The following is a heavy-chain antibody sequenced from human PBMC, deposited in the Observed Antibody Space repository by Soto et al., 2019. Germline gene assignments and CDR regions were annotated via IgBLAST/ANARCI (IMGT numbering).Heavy chain of an antibody. CDR2: INSDGSST. D-gene: IGHD4-17*01. V-gene: IGHV3-74*01. Sequence: EVQLVESGGGLVQPGGSLRLSCAASGFTFSSYWMHWVRQAPGKGLVWVSRINSDGSSTSYADSVKGRFTISRDNAKNTLYLQMNSLRAEDTAVYYCARDPLDYGDYGSASNWFDPWGQGTLVTVSS. CDR1: GFTFSSYW. CDR3: ARDPLDYGDYGSASNWFDP. J-gene: IGHJ5*02.